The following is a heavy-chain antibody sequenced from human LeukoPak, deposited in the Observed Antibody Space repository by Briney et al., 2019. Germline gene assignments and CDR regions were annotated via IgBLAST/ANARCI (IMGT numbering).Heavy chain of an antibody. V-gene: IGHV1-2*02. D-gene: IGHD3-22*01. J-gene: IGHJ4*02. CDR2: INPNSGGT. CDR3: ALYYYDSSGYIVFDC. Sequence: ASVTVSCKASGYTFTGYYMHWVRQAPGQGLEWMGWINPNSGGTNYAQKFQGRVTMTRDTSISTAYMELSRLRSDDTAVYYCALYYYDSSGYIVFDCWGQGTLVTVSS. CDR1: GYTFTGYY.